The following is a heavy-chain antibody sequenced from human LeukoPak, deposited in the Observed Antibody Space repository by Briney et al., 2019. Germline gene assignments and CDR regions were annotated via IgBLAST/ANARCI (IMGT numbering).Heavy chain of an antibody. CDR1: GGSISTYY. V-gene: IGHV4-59*01. J-gene: IGHJ4*02. Sequence: SETLSLTCTVSGGSISTYYWSWIRRPPGKGLEWIGYIYYSGSTNYNPSLKSRVTISVDTSKNQFSLKLSSVTAADTAVYYCARVLGSGSYSEYYFDYWGQGTLVTVSS. CDR2: IYYSGST. CDR3: ARVLGSGSYSEYYFDY. D-gene: IGHD3-10*02.